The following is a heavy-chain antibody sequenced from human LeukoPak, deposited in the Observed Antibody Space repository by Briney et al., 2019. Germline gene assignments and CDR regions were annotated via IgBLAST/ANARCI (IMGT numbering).Heavy chain of an antibody. J-gene: IGHJ4*02. CDR2: ISSDSSPI. CDR1: GFTFSDHY. V-gene: IGHV3-69-1*01. CDR3: ARDQGRTYYYDSSGYYPWFDY. D-gene: IGHD3-22*01. Sequence: GGSLRLSCAASGFTFSDHYMDWVRQAPGKGLGWVSFISSDSSPIYYADSVKGRFTVSRDNAENALYLQMNSLRAEDTAVYYCARDQGRTYYYDSSGYYPWFDYWGQGTLVTVSS.